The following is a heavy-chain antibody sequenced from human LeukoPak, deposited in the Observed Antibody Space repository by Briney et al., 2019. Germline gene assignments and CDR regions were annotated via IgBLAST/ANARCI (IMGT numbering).Heavy chain of an antibody. Sequence: ASVKVSCKASGYTFTRYDINWMRQATGQEPEWMGYINPNTGKAGYAQKFQGRVTITRDTSISTVYMELSSLRSEDTAVYYCARDPPGGTDAFDIWGQGTMVTVSS. CDR3: ARDPPGGTDAFDI. V-gene: IGHV1-8*03. J-gene: IGHJ3*02. D-gene: IGHD1-14*01. CDR2: INPNTGKA. CDR1: GYTFTRYD.